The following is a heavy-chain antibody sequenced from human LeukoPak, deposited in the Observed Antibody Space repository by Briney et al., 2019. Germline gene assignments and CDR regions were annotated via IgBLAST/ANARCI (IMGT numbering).Heavy chain of an antibody. CDR3: ASNSYNSANWFDP. D-gene: IGHD5-24*01. CDR2: TYSGGST. CDR1: GFTVSGHY. Sequence: PGGSLRLSCAASGFTVSGHYMTWVRQAPGKGLEWVSVTYSGGSTSYADSVKGRFTISRDNSKNTLYLQMNSLRVEDTAVYYCASNSYNSANWFDPWGQGTLVTVSS. V-gene: IGHV3-53*01. J-gene: IGHJ5*02.